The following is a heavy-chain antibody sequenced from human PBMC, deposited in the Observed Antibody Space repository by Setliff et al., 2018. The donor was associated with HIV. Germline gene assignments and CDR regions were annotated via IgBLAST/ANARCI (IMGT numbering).Heavy chain of an antibody. CDR3: AKVDNGHCTSASCRDFDY. CDR1: GFSITSYA. D-gene: IGHD2-2*03. V-gene: IGHV3-23*01. J-gene: IGHJ4*02. CDR2: LSGTSSTI. Sequence: GGSLRLSCAASGFSITSYAMSWVRQAPGKGLEWVSSLSGTSSTIYLADSVKGRFTISRDNSKNTLYLQMNSLTAEDTAVYYCAKVDNGHCTSASCRDFDYWGQGTLVTVSS.